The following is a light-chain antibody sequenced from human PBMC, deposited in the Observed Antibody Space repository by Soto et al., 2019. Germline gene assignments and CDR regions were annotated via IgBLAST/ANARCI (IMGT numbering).Light chain of an antibody. Sequence: EVVMTQSPAILSVSPGESATLSCRASQSVKSNYLDWYQQHPGQPPRLLIYGISTRATGIPARFSGSGSGTEFSLTITRLESEDFAVYYCQQYSESPITFGQGTRLEIK. CDR1: QSVKSN. CDR2: GIS. V-gene: IGKV3-15*01. J-gene: IGKJ5*01. CDR3: QQYSESPIT.